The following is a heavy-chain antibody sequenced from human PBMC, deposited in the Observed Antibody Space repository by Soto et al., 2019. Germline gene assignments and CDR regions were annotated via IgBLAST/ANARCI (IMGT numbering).Heavy chain of an antibody. CDR2: IHHRGRY. CDR3: ARGGDWRFDY. V-gene: IGHV4-4*02. D-gene: IGHD3-9*01. CDR1: GDSISSDKW. J-gene: IGHJ4*02. Sequence: SETLALTCAVCGDSISSDKWWTWVRQSPGKGLEWIGEIHHRGRYNYSPSLKSRVTLSVDKSKNSFSLSLQSVTAADTDVYYCARGGDWRFDYSGRGPLVTVS.